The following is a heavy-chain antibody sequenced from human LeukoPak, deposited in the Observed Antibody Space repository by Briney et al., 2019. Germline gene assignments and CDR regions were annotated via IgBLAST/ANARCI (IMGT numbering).Heavy chain of an antibody. CDR1: GFTFSSYG. V-gene: IGHV3-33*01. CDR3: ARGVVAPAKFDY. J-gene: IGHJ4*02. CDR2: IWYDGSNE. Sequence: GGCLRLSCAASGFTFSSYGMHWVREAPGKGVEGGAVIWYDGSNEYYADSVKGRFTSSTDNSKNTLYLKMNSLTAQDTAVYYCARGVVAPAKFDYRGQGTLVTASS. D-gene: IGHD2-2*01.